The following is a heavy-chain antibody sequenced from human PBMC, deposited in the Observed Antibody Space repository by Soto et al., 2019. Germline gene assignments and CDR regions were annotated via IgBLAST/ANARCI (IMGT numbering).Heavy chain of an antibody. V-gene: IGHV4-34*01. J-gene: IGHJ5*02. CDR1: GASTSVNY. D-gene: IGHD1-26*01. Sequence: SETLSLTCSVSGASTSVNYWTWIRQPPGTGLEWIGEINHSGSTNYNPSLKSRVTISVDTSKNQFSLRLSSVTAADTAVYYCATQEVGGSYVYTFDPWGQGTLVTVSS. CDR2: INHSGST. CDR3: ATQEVGGSYVYTFDP.